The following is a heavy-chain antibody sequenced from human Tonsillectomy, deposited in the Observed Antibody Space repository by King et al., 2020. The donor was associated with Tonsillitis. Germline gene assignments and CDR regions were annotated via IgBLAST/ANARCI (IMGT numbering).Heavy chain of an antibody. CDR3: ARRGVPYYYYGLDV. V-gene: IGHV5-51*01. CDR2: IYPGDSDV. J-gene: IGHJ6*02. Sequence: QLVQSGAEVKKPGESLKISCKGSGYTFSNYWIGWVRQKPGQGLEWMGIIYPGDSDVRYSPSFQGQVTISVDKSISTAYLQWGSLKASDTAVYYCARRGVPYYYYGLDVWGQGTTVTVSS. CDR1: GYTFSNYW.